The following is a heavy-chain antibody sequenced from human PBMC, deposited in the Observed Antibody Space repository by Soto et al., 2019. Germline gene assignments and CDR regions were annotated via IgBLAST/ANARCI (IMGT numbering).Heavy chain of an antibody. Sequence: GASVKVSCKASGYTFTSYAMHWVRQAPGQRLEWMGWINAGNGNTKYSQKFQGRVTITRDTSASTAYMELSSLRSEDTAVYYCAREAWEYCGGDCYMDYWGQGTLVTVSS. V-gene: IGHV1-3*01. CDR2: INAGNGNT. J-gene: IGHJ4*02. CDR3: AREAWEYCGGDCYMDY. CDR1: GYTFTSYA. D-gene: IGHD2-21*02.